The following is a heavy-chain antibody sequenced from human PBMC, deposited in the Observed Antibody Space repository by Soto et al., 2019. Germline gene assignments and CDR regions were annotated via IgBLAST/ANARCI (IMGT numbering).Heavy chain of an antibody. Sequence: PSESLSLTCAVYGGSFSGYYCTFIRHPPLKWLEWIVEINDSGGTDYNPSLKSRVTISLDTSKNQLSLKLSSVTAADTAVYYCARGRKGFSSSCYVDWGQGTLVTVSS. CDR3: ARGRKGFSSSCYVD. V-gene: IGHV4-34*01. J-gene: IGHJ4*02. CDR2: INDSGGT. D-gene: IGHD6-13*01. CDR1: GGSFSGYY.